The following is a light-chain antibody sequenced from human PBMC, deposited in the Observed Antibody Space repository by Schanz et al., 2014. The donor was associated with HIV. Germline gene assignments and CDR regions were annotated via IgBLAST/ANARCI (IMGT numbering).Light chain of an antibody. J-gene: IGKJ1*01. V-gene: IGKV3-11*01. Sequence: EIVLTQSPATLSLSPGERATLSCRASQSVSNYLAWYQQKPGQAPRLLIYNASNRATGIPARFSGSGSGTDFTLTISRVEAEDYAVYYCQQYDSPPWTFGQGTKVEVK. CDR3: QQYDSPPWT. CDR1: QSVSNY. CDR2: NAS.